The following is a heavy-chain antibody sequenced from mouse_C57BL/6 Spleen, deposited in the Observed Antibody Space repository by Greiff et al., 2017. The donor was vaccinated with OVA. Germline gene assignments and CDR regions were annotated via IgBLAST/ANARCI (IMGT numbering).Heavy chain of an antibody. CDR1: GFSLTSYG. J-gene: IGHJ3*01. Sequence: QVQLKESGPGLVQPSQSLSITCTVSGFSLTSYGVHWVRQSPGKGLEWLGVIWSGGSTDYNAAFISRLSNSKDNSKRQVCFNMNRLQADDTAIYYCAQDPFAYWGQGTLVTVSA. CDR3: AQDPFAY. V-gene: IGHV2-2*01. CDR2: IWSGGST.